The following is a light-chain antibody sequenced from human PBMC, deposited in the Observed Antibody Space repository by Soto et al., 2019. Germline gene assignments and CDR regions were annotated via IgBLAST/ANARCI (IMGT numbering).Light chain of an antibody. J-gene: IGKJ1*01. CDR2: GAS. V-gene: IGKV1-27*01. CDR1: QGIRSY. Sequence: DIQMTQSPSSLSASVGDRVTITCRASQGIRSYLAWYQQKPGKVPKLLIYGASTMQSGVPSRFSGSGSGTDFTITISSLQPEDVATYYCQKYNSAPKTFGQGTKVQIK. CDR3: QKYNSAPKT.